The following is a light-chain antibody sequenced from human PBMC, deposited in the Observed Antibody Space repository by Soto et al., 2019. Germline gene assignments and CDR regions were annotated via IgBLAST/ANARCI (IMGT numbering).Light chain of an antibody. CDR1: ESVRSSY. V-gene: IGKV3-20*01. CDR3: QQYDNWPPT. J-gene: IGKJ4*01. CDR2: GAS. Sequence: EIVLTQSPGTLSLSPGERATLSCRASESVRSSYLAWYQQKPGQAPRLLIYGASTRATGIPDRFTGSGSGTDFTLSVSRLEPEDFAVYSCQQYDNWPPTFGGGTKVDI.